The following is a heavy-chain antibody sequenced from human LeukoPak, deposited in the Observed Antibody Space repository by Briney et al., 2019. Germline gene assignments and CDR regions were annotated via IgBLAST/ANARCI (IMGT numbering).Heavy chain of an antibody. J-gene: IGHJ6*02. CDR1: GGTFSSYA. CDR2: IIPILGIA. V-gene: IGHV1-69*04. CDR3: ARGPFEDHGMGV. D-gene: IGHD3-16*01. Sequence: SVKVSCKASGGTFSSYAISWVRQAPGQGLEWMGRIIPILGIANYAQKFQGRVTITADKSTSTAYMELSSLRSEDTAVYYCARGPFEDHGMGVWGQGTTVTVSS.